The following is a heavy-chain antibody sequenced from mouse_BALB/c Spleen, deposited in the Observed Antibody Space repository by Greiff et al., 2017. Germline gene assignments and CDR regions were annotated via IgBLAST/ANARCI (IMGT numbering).Heavy chain of an antibody. D-gene: IGHD1-1*01. V-gene: IGHV3-8*02. CDR2: ISYSGST. Sequence: EVQLVESGPSLVKPSQTLSLTCSVTGDSITSGYWNWIRKFPGNKLEYMGYISYSGSTYYNPSLKSRISITRDTSKNQYYLQLNSVTTEDTATYYCARKPLYGSSYWYFDVWGAGTTVTVSS. CDR1: GDSITSGY. J-gene: IGHJ1*01. CDR3: ARKPLYGSSYWYFDV.